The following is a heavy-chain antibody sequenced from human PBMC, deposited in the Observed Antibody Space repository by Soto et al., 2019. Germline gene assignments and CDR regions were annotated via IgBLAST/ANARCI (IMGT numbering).Heavy chain of an antibody. J-gene: IGHJ6*02. CDR1: GGTFSSYA. CDR3: ARVSSSWSDYYYGMDV. V-gene: IGHV1-69*13. Sequence: GASVKVSCKASGGTFSSYAISWVRQAPGQGLEWMGGIIPIFGTANYAQKFQGRVTITADESTSTAYMELSSLRSEDTAVYYCARVSSSWSDYYYGMDVWGQGTTVTVSS. CDR2: IIPIFGTA. D-gene: IGHD6-13*01.